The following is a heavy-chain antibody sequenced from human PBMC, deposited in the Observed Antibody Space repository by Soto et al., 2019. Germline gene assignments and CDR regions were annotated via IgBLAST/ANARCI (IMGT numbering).Heavy chain of an antibody. J-gene: IGHJ4*02. CDR1: GGSISSSNW. CDR2: IYHSGST. CDR3: ARMVVPAATLYFDY. V-gene: IGHV4-4*02. D-gene: IGHD2-2*01. Sequence: PSETLSLTCAVSGGSISSSNWWSWVRQPPGKGLEWIGEIYHSGSTNYNPSLKSRVTISVDTSKNQFSLKLSSVTAADTAVYYCARMVVPAATLYFDYWGQGTLVTVSS.